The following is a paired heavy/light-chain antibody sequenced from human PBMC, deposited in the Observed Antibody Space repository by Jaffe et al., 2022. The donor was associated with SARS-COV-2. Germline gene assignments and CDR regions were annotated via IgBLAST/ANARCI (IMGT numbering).Light chain of an antibody. CDR3: QQSDSYPLT. CDR1: QSISSW. V-gene: IGKV1-5*03. CDR2: KAS. J-gene: IGKJ4*01. Sequence: DIQMTQSPSTLSASVGDRVTITCRASQSISSWLAWYQQKPGKAPKLLIYKASSLQSGVSSRFSGSGSGTEFTLTINSLQPDDFATYYCQQSDSYPLTFGGGTKVEIK.
Heavy chain of an antibody. CDR2: IDGRGSPT. J-gene: IGHJ4*02. D-gene: IGHD6-19*01. CDR3: AKRYTSGQIDY. V-gene: IGHV3-23*01. Sequence: EVHLLESGGGLVQPGGSLRLSCAASGFTFSRNAMTWVRQAPGGGLEWVSSIDGRGSPTDYADSVRGRFTISRDNSKNTLYLQMNSLRVEDTAIYYCAKRYTSGQIDYWGQGTLVTVSS. CDR1: GFTFSRNA.